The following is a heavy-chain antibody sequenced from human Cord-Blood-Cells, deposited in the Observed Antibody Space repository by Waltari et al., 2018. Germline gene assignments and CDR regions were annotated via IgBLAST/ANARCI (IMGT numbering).Heavy chain of an antibody. J-gene: IGHJ6*03. V-gene: IGHV4-34*01. CDR2: INHSGST. Sequence: QVQLQQWGAGRLKPSETLSLTCAVYGGSFSGYYRSWIRPPPGKGLEWIGEINHSGSTNYNPSLKSRVTISVDTSKNQFSLKLSSVTAADTAVYYCAREVVVVPAARNYYMDVWGKGTTVTVSS. CDR3: AREVVVVPAARNYYMDV. CDR1: GGSFSGYY. D-gene: IGHD2-2*01.